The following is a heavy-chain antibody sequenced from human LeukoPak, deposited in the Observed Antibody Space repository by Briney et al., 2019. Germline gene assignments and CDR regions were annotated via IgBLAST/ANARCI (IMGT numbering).Heavy chain of an antibody. Sequence: PGGSLRLSCAASGFTFSSYSMNWVRQAPGKGLEWVSYISSSSSTIYYADSVKGRFTISRDNAKNSLYLQMNSLRAEDTAVYYCARDARPAYYYYYMDVWGKGTTVTVSS. D-gene: IGHD2-2*01. V-gene: IGHV3-48*01. J-gene: IGHJ6*03. CDR3: ARDARPAYYYYYMDV. CDR1: GFTFSSYS. CDR2: ISSSSSTI.